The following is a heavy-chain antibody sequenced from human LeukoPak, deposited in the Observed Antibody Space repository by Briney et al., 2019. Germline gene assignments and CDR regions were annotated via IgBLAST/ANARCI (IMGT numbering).Heavy chain of an antibody. J-gene: IGHJ4*02. D-gene: IGHD3/OR15-3a*01. CDR2: IYFSGSL. CDR1: GGSITSYY. Sequence: SETLSLTCTVSGGSITSYYWSWLRQPPGKGLEWIGYIYFSGSLYYSPSLKGRLTISVDTSKNQFSLKLSSVTAADTAIYYCARGGGGYDFYAFDYWGQGALVAVSS. CDR3: ARGGGGYDFYAFDY. V-gene: IGHV4-30-4*01.